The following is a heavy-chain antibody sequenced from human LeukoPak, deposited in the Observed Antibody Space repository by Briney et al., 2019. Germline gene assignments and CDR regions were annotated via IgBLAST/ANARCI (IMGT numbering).Heavy chain of an antibody. CDR3: ASCSSRWYYRLDY. CDR2: IYYSGIT. J-gene: IGHJ4*02. Sequence: PSETLSLTCTVSGASVNSGSSYWSWIRQPPGKGLEWIGYIYYSGITNYNPSLKSRVTISVDTSKNQFSLKLSSVTAADTAVYYCASCSSRWYYRLDYWGQGTLVTVSS. V-gene: IGHV4-61*01. CDR1: GASVNSGSSY. D-gene: IGHD6-13*01.